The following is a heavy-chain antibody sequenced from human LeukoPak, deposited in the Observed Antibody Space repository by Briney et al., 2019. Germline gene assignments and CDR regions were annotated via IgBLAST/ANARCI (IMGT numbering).Heavy chain of an antibody. Sequence: GGSLRLSCGASGFTFSSYSMTWVRQAPGKGLEWVSAISGSGGSTYYADSVKGRFTISRDNSKNTLYLQMNSLRAEDTAVYYCAKDIAASGTLGFDFWGQGTMVTV. J-gene: IGHJ3*01. V-gene: IGHV3-23*01. CDR1: GFTFSSYS. D-gene: IGHD6-13*01. CDR3: AKDIAASGTLGFDF. CDR2: ISGSGGST.